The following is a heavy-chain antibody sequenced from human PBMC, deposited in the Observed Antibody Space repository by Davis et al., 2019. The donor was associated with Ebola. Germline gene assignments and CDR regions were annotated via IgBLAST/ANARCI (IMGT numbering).Heavy chain of an antibody. V-gene: IGHV3-23*01. J-gene: IGHJ6*02. D-gene: IGHD4-23*01. CDR3: ASNSGIYYYGMDV. CDR1: GFTFSSYA. CDR2: ISGSGGST. Sequence: GGSLRLSCAASGFTFSSYAMSWVRQAPGKGLEWVSAISGSGGSTYYADSVKGRFTISRDNAKNSLYLQMNSLRAEDTAVYYCASNSGIYYYGMDVWGQGTTVTVSS.